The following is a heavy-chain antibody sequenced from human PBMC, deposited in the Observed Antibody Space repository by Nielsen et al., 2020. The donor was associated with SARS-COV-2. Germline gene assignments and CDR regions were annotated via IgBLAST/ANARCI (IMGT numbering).Heavy chain of an antibody. CDR1: GGSSSSSNW. D-gene: IGHD2-21*01. V-gene: IGHV4-4*02. Sequence: GSLRLSCSVSGGSSSSSNWWSRVRQPPGKGLERIGEIYHSGSTNYNPSPKSRVTISVDKSKNQFSLKLSSVTAADTAVYYCARGGVIGGDLDYWGQGTLVTVSS. CDR3: ARGGVIGGDLDY. J-gene: IGHJ4*02. CDR2: IYHSGST.